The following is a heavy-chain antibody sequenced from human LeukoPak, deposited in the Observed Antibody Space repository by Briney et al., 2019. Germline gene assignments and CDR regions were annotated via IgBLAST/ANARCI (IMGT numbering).Heavy chain of an antibody. D-gene: IGHD3-10*01. CDR2: IWYGGSNK. V-gene: IGHV3-33*01. Sequence: GGSLRLSCAASGFTFSSYGMHWVRQAPGKGLEWVAVIWYGGSNKYYADSVKGRFTISRDNSKNTLYLQMNSLRAEDTAVCYCARDDGSGSPFDYWGQGTLVTVSA. J-gene: IGHJ4*02. CDR1: GFTFSSYG. CDR3: ARDDGSGSPFDY.